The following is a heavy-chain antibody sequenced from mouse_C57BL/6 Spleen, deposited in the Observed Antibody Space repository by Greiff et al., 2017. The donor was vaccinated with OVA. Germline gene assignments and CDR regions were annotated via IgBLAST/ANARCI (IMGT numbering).Heavy chain of an antibody. V-gene: IGHV5-9-1*02. Sequence: EVQGVESGAGLVKPGGSLKLSCAASGFTFSSYAMSWVRQTPEKRLEWVAYISSGGDYIYYADTVKGRFTISRDNARNTLYLQMSSLKSEDTAMYYCTRDQYYGSSGAYWGQGTLVTVSA. CDR3: TRDQYYGSSGAY. CDR1: GFTFSSYA. CDR2: ISSGGDYI. D-gene: IGHD1-1*01. J-gene: IGHJ3*01.